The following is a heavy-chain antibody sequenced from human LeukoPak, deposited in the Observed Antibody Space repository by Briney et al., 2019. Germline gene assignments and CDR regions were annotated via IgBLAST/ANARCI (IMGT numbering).Heavy chain of an antibody. D-gene: IGHD6-19*01. CDR1: GFTFDDYA. V-gene: IGHV3-9*01. CDR3: AKDISAVAGSFDY. J-gene: IGHJ4*02. Sequence: GRSLRLSGAASGFTFDDYAMHWVRQAPGTGLEWVSGISWNSGSIGYADSVKGRFTISRDNAKNSLYLQMNSLRAEDTALYYCAKDISAVAGSFDYWGQGTLVTVSS. CDR2: ISWNSGSI.